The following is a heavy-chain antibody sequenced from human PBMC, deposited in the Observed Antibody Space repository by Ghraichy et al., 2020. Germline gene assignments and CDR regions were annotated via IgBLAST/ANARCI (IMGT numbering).Heavy chain of an antibody. Sequence: ASVKVSCKASGYTFTSYGISWVRQAPGQGLEWMGWISAYNGNTNYAQKLQGRVTMTTDTSTSTAYMELRSLRSDDTAVYYCARGDVDTAMDWYNWFDPWGQGTLVTVSS. V-gene: IGHV1-18*01. D-gene: IGHD5-18*01. CDR2: ISAYNGNT. CDR1: GYTFTSYG. CDR3: ARGDVDTAMDWYNWFDP. J-gene: IGHJ5*02.